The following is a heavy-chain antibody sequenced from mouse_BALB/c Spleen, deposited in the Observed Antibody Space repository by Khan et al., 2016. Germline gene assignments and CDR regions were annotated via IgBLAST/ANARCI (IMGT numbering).Heavy chain of an antibody. CDR1: GFSLTTYV. V-gene: IGHV2-5-1*01. D-gene: IGHD2-4*01. CDR3: AIVDYFDSDGAWIAY. CDR2: IWRGGNT. J-gene: IGHJ3*01. Sequence: QVQLQQSGPSLVQPSQSLSITCTVTGFSLTTYVVHWVRQSPGKGLEWLGVIWRGGNTDYNAAFMSRLRITKDNSKSQVFFKMNSLQADDTAIYYCAIVDYFDSDGAWIAYWGQGSLVTVSA.